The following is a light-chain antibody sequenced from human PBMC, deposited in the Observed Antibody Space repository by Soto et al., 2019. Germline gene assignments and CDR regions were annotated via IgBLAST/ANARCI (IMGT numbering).Light chain of an antibody. Sequence: VLTHSPGTLSLSPWEIATLSCRASQSVSRYLAWYQQKPGQAPRLLIYDASNRATGIPARFSASGSGTDFTLTISSLEPEDFAVYYCQQYGSSGTFGQGTKVDIK. CDR3: QQYGSSGT. CDR1: QSVSRY. J-gene: IGKJ1*01. V-gene: IGKV3-11*01. CDR2: DAS.